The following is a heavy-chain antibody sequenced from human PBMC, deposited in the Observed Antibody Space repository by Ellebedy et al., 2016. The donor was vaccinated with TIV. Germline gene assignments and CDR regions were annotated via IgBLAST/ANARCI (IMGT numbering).Heavy chain of an antibody. J-gene: IGHJ5*02. V-gene: IGHV1-18*01. D-gene: IGHD6-13*01. CDR3: ARVEAYSSKNWFDP. CDR1: GYTFTSYG. Sequence: ASVKVSCXASGYTFTSYGISLVRQAPGQGLEWMGWISAYNGNTNYAQKLQGRVTMTTDTSTSTAYMELRSLRSDDTAVYYCARVEAYSSKNWFDPWGQGTLVTVSS. CDR2: ISAYNGNT.